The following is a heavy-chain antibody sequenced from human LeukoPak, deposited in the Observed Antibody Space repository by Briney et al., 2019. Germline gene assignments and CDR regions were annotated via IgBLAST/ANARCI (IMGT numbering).Heavy chain of an antibody. Sequence: PGGSLRLSCAASGFTFSSYGMHWVRPAPGKGLEWVAVIWYDGSNKYYADSVKGRFTIPRDNSKNTLYLQMNSLRAEDTAVYYCARDQDKICDPWGQGTLVTVSS. CDR2: IWYDGSNK. V-gene: IGHV3-33*01. CDR3: ARDQDKICDP. D-gene: IGHD2-15*01. J-gene: IGHJ5*02. CDR1: GFTFSSYG.